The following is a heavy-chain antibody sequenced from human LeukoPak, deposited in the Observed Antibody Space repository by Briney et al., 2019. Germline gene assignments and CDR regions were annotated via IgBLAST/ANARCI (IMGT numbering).Heavy chain of an antibody. CDR1: GFTFDDYG. Sequence: PGGSLRLSCAASGFTFDDYGMSWVRQAPGKGLEWVSGINWNGGSTGYADSVKGRFTISRDNAKNSLYLQMNSLRAEDTALYYCARVFMEMATCLIDYWGQGTLVTVSS. CDR3: ARVFMEMATCLIDY. J-gene: IGHJ4*02. CDR2: INWNGGST. V-gene: IGHV3-20*04. D-gene: IGHD5-24*01.